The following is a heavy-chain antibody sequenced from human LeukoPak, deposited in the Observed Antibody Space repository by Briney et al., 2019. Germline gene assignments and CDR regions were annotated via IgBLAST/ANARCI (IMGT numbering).Heavy chain of an antibody. CDR1: GFTFSNYE. Sequence: GGSLRLSCAASGFTFSNYEMNWVRQAPGKGLEWVSYISSSGTTIYYADSVKGRFTISRDYAKKSLYLQMNSLRAEDTAVYYCARHLSGVTGYTYGRGIDYWGQGTLVTVSS. J-gene: IGHJ4*02. V-gene: IGHV3-48*03. CDR3: ARHLSGVTGYTYGRGIDY. D-gene: IGHD5-18*01. CDR2: ISSSGTTI.